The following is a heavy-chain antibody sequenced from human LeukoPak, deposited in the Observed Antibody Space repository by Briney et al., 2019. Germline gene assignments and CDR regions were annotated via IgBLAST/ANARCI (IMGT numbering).Heavy chain of an antibody. J-gene: IGHJ4*02. D-gene: IGHD1-26*01. CDR2: IYYSGTT. V-gene: IGHV4-61*05. CDR1: GGSISVSGDSISSYY. Sequence: SETLSLTCTVSGGSISVSGDSISSYYWSWIRQPPGKGLEWIGYIYYSGTTNYNPSLKSRVAIAVDMSKSQFSLKLSSVTAADTAVYYCARDRTSGSYHDWGQGTLVTVSS. CDR3: ARDRTSGSYHD.